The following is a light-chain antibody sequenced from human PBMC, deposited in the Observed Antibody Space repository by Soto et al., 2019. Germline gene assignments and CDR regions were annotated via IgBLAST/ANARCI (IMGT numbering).Light chain of an antibody. V-gene: IGLV1-40*01. CDR2: GNS. CDR1: SSNIGAGYD. CDR3: QSYDSSLSGVV. Sequence: QAVVTQPPSVFGAPGQRVTISCTGSSSNIGAGYDVHWYQQLPGTAPKLLIYGNSNRPSGVPDRFSGSKSGTSASLAITGLQAEDEADYYCQSYDSSLSGVVFGGGTKVTVL. J-gene: IGLJ2*01.